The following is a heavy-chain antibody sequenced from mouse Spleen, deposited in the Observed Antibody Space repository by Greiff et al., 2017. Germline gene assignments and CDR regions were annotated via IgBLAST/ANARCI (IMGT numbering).Heavy chain of an antibody. CDR3: ARGGHDSEDYFDY. Sequence: QVQLKQSGAELMKPGASVKISCKATGYTFSSYWIEWVKQRPGHGLEWIGEILPGSGSTNYNEKFKGKATLTADKSSSTAYMELRSLTSEDSAVYFCARGGHDSEDYFDYWGQGTTLTVSS. D-gene: IGHD2-4*01. CDR2: ILPGSGST. CDR1: GYTFSSYW. J-gene: IGHJ2*01. V-gene: IGHV1-9*01.